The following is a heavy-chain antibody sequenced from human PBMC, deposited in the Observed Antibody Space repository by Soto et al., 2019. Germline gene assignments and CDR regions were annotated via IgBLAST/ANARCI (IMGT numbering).Heavy chain of an antibody. CDR1: GFTFSNAW. J-gene: IGHJ6*02. V-gene: IGHV3-15*01. CDR2: IKSKTDGGTT. Sequence: GGSLRLSCVASGFTFSNAWMSWVRQAPGKGLEWVGRIKSKTDGGTTDYAAPVKGRFTISRDDSKNTLYLQMNSLKTEDTAVYYCTTRPRGSYYYYYGMDVWGQGTTVTVSS. CDR3: TTRPRGSYYYYYGMDV. D-gene: IGHD1-26*01.